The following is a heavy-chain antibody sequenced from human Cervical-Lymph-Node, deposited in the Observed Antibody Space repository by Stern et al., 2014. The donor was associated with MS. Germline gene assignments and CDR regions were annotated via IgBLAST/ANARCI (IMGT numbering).Heavy chain of an antibody. CDR2: IWYDGSNK. D-gene: IGHD1-26*01. CDR1: GFTFSSYG. CDR3: AREALSGSRDAFDI. V-gene: IGHV3-33*01. Sequence: VQLVESGGGVVQPGRSLRLSCAASGFTFSSYGMHWVRQAPGKGLEWVAVIWYDGSNKYYADSVKGRFTISRDNSKNTLYLQMNSLRAEDTAVYYCAREALSGSRDAFDIWGQGTMVTVSS. J-gene: IGHJ3*02.